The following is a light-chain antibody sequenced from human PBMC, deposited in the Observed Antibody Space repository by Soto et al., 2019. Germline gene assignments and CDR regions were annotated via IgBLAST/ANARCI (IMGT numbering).Light chain of an antibody. V-gene: IGKV3-20*01. CDR1: QSVSSSY. CDR2: GAS. Sequence: EVVLTQSPGTLAVSPGERATLSCRASQSVSSSYLAWYQQKPGQAPRLLIYGASSRATGIPDRFSGSGSGTDFTLTISRLEPEDFAVYYCQQYGSSLITFGQGTRLEIK. CDR3: QQYGSSLIT. J-gene: IGKJ5*01.